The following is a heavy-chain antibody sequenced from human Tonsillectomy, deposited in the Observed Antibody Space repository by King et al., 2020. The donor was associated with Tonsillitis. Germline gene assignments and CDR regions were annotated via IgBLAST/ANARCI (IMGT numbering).Heavy chain of an antibody. CDR1: GFTFSSYG. D-gene: IGHD6-19*01. CDR2: IRYDGGNK. J-gene: IGHJ5*02. Sequence: VQLVQSGGGVVQPGGSLRLSCAASGFTFSSYGMHWVRQAPGKGLEWVAFIRYDGGNKYYADSVKGRFTISRDNSKNTLYLQMNSLRAEDTAVYYCAKDRRSGWYSEPRLTEFDPWGQGTLVTVSS. CDR3: AKDRRSGWYSEPRLTEFDP. V-gene: IGHV3-30*02.